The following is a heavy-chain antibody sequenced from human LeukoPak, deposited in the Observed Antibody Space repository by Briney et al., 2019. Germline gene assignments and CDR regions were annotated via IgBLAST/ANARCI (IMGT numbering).Heavy chain of an antibody. J-gene: IGHJ4*02. CDR1: GFTFSSYA. V-gene: IGHV3-23*01. CDR2: ISGSGGST. Sequence: GGSLRLSCAASGFTFSSYAMSWVSQAPGKGLEWVSAISGSGGSTYYADSVKGRFTISRDNSKNTLYLQMNSLRAEDRAVYYCAKSSVYATVTTVDYWGQGPLVTVPS. D-gene: IGHD4-17*01. CDR3: AKSSVYATVTTVDY.